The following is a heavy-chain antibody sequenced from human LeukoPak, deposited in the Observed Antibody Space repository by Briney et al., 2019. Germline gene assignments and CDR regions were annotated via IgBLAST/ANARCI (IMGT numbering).Heavy chain of an antibody. J-gene: IGHJ3*02. V-gene: IGHV4-59*12. CDR3: AKSNGYGLIDI. CDR1: GFTFSTYW. Sequence: GSLRLSCAASGFTFSTYWMTWVRQPPGKGLEWIGNIFYSGSTYYGPSLKSRLTISLDTSRNQFSLKLNSVTAADTAVYYCAKSNGYGLIDIWGQGTMVTVSS. CDR2: IFYSGST. D-gene: IGHD3-10*01.